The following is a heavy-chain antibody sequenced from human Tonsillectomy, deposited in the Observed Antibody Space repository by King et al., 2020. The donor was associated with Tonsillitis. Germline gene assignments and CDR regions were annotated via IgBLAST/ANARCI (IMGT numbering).Heavy chain of an antibody. Sequence: QLVQSGGGVVQPGRSLRLSCAASGFTFSSYAMHWVRPAPGKGLEWGAVISYDGSNKYYADSVKGRFTISRDNSKNTLYLQMNSLRAEDTAVYYCARPPSFWSGYLPWGQGTLVTVSS. V-gene: IGHV3-30*14. CDR3: ARPPSFWSGYLP. CDR1: GFTFSSYA. D-gene: IGHD3-3*01. CDR2: ISYDGSNK. J-gene: IGHJ5*02.